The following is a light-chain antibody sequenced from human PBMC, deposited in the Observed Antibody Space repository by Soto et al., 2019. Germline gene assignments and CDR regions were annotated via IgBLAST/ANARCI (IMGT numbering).Light chain of an antibody. CDR2: DVS. CDR1: SSDVGGYNY. CDR3: SSYTSSTTNV. V-gene: IGLV2-14*03. J-gene: IGLJ1*01. Sequence: QSALTQPASVSGSPGQSITISCTGTSSDVGGYNYVSWYQQHPGKAPKLLINDVSNRPSGISDRFSGSKSGNTASLTISGLQAEDEDDYYCSSYTSSTTNVFGTGTKVTVL.